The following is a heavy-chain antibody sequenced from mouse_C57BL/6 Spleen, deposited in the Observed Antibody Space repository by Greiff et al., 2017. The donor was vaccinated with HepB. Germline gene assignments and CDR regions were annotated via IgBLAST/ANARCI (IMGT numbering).Heavy chain of an antibody. D-gene: IGHD1-1*01. V-gene: IGHV5-16*01. Sequence: EVQVVESEGGLVQPGSSMKLSCTASGFTFSDYYMAWVRQVPEKGLEWVANINYDGISTYYLDSLKSRFIISRDNAKNILYLQMSSLKSEDTATYYCAREGYGSSPYWYFDVWGTGTTVTVSS. CDR3: AREGYGSSPYWYFDV. CDR1: GFTFSDYY. J-gene: IGHJ1*03. CDR2: INYDGIST.